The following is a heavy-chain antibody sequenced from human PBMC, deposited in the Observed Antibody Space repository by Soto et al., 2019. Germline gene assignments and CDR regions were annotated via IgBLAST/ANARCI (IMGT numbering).Heavy chain of an antibody. V-gene: IGHV3-21*01. CDR1: GFTFSTYT. CDR3: ARGYGSGDY. Sequence: EVHLVESGGGLVKPGGSLRLSCAASGFTFSTYTMNWVRQAPGKGLEWVSSISSNSNYIYYADSVKGRFTISRDNAKHSLYLQMNSLRVEDTAVYYCARGYGSGDYWGQGTLVTVSS. J-gene: IGHJ4*02. D-gene: IGHD3-10*01. CDR2: ISSNSNYI.